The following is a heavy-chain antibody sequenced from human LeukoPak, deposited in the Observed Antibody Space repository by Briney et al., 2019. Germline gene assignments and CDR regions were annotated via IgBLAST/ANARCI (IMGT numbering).Heavy chain of an antibody. CDR2: ISPNSGGT. J-gene: IGHJ4*02. D-gene: IGHD5-18*01. V-gene: IGHV1-2*02. CDR1: GYTFTGYY. CDR3: AREKSYTGYSYRPRAGYFDY. Sequence: GASVKVSCKASGYTFTGYYMHWVRQAPGQGLEWMGWISPNSGGTNYAQKFQGRVTMTRDMSTSTVYMELSSLRSEDTAVYYCAREKSYTGYSYRPRAGYFDYWGQGTLVTVSS.